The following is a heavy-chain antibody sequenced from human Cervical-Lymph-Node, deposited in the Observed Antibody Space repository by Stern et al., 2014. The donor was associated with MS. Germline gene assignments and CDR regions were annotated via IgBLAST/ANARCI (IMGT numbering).Heavy chain of an antibody. Sequence: VQLVESGGGLVQPGRSLRLSCAVSGVRFDDHAMHWVRQAPGKGLEWVSGISWNSGNKPYAHSVKGRFTISRDNAKNYLYLQMSSLIPEDTALYFCVKDMFADWLQLTPTFDSWGQGVLVTVSS. D-gene: IGHD3-9*01. CDR2: ISWNSGNK. CDR3: VKDMFADWLQLTPTFDS. J-gene: IGHJ4*02. CDR1: GVRFDDHA. V-gene: IGHV3-9*01.